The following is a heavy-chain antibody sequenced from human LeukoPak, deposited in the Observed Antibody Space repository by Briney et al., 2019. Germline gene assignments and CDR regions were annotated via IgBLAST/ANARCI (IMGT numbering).Heavy chain of an antibody. J-gene: IGHJ4*02. CDR1: GFTFSSYS. CDR3: VRDLFDDYSLDY. Sequence: GGSLRLSCAASGFTFSSYSMNWVRQAPGKGLEWVSSINSDSRLMYYAESVKGRFTISRDNARNSLYLQLNSLRAEDTAVYFCVRDLFDDYSLDYWGQGTLVAVSS. CDR2: INSDSRLM. V-gene: IGHV3-21*01. D-gene: IGHD3-16*01.